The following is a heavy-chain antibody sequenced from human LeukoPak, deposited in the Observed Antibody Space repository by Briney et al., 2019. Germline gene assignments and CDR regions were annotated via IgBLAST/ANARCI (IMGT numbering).Heavy chain of an antibody. J-gene: IGHJ5*02. V-gene: IGHV4-39*01. CDR2: IYYSGST. D-gene: IGHD1-1*01. CDR1: GGSISSGSYY. CDR3: ARPVPSRLGWFDP. Sequence: SETLSLTCTVSGGSISSGSYYWGWIRQPPGKGLEWIGSIYYSGSTYYNPSLKSRVTISVDTSKNQFSLKLSSVTAADTAVYYCARPVPSRLGWFDPWGQGTLVTVSS.